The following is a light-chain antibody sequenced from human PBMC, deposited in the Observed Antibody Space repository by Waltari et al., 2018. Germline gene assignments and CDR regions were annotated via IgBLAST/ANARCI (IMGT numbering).Light chain of an antibody. CDR2: FND. CDR1: SYNIGKNT. V-gene: IGLV1-44*01. CDR3: AVWDDSLNGLI. J-gene: IGLJ2*01. Sequence: QSVLTQPPSASGTPGQRVTISCSGSSYNIGKNTVNWYQQLPGTAPKLVIYFNDQRPSGVPDRFSGSKSGTSASLAISGLQSEDEADFHCAVWDDSLNGLIFGGGTKLTVL.